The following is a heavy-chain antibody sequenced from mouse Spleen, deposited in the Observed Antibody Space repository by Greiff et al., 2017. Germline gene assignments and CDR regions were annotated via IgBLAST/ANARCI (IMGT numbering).Heavy chain of an antibody. CDR3: ARGYYGSSYDYAMDY. D-gene: IGHD1-1*01. Sequence: EVKLVESGPSLVKPSQTLSLTCSVTGDSITSGYWNWIRKFPGNKLEYMGYISYSGSTYYNPSLKSRISITRDTSKNQYYLQLNSVTTEDTATYYCARGYYGSSYDYAMDYWGQGTSVTVSS. J-gene: IGHJ4*01. CDR1: GDSITSGY. V-gene: IGHV3-8*02. CDR2: ISYSGST.